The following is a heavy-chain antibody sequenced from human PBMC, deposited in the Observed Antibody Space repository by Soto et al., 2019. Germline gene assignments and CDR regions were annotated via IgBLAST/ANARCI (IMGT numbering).Heavy chain of an antibody. CDR2: INHSGST. D-gene: IGHD2-15*01. V-gene: IGHV4-34*01. CDR1: GGSFSDYY. Sequence: QVQLQQWGAGLLKPSETLSLTCAVYGGSFSDYYWSWIRQPPGKGLEWIGEINHSGSTNYNPSLKIRVTISVDTSKNQFSLKLSSVTAADAAMYYCARGYCPIVYWGQGTLVTVSS. CDR3: ARGYCPIVY. J-gene: IGHJ4*01.